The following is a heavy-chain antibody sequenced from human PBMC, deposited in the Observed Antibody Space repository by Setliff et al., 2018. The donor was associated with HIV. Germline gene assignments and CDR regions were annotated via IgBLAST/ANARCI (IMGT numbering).Heavy chain of an antibody. CDR2: VHYSGST. J-gene: IGHJ6*03. V-gene: IGHV4-39*02. Sequence: ASETLSLTCTVSDGSISSTNHYWGWIRQSPGKRLEWIGTVHYSGSTYYNPSLKSRLTICVDTSTNHFSLKLSSVAAADTAVYYCARLVGYYRSDNADYYYMDVWGKGTTVTVSS. D-gene: IGHD3-16*02. CDR3: ARLVGYYRSDNADYYYMDV. CDR1: DGSISSTNHY.